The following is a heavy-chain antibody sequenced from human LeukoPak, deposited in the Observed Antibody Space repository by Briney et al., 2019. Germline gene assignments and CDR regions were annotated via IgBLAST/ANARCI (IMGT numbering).Heavy chain of an antibody. CDR2: IRYDGSNK. Sequence: PGGSLRLSCAASGFTFSSYGMHWVRQAPGKGLEWVAFIRYDGSNKYYADSVKGRFTISRDNSKNTLYLQMNSLRAEDTAVYYCAARRVWFGELLDYWGQGTLVTVSS. J-gene: IGHJ4*02. D-gene: IGHD3-10*01. CDR3: AARRVWFGELLDY. CDR1: GFTFSSYG. V-gene: IGHV3-30*02.